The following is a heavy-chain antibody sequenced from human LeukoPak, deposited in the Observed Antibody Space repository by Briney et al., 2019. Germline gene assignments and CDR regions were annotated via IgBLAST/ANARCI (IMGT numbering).Heavy chain of an antibody. Sequence: GGSLRLSCSVSGFTFSTYVMHWVRQAPGKGLEYVSAISSHGDNTYYADSVKGRFTISRDNSKYTLYLQMSSLRADDTAVYYCVRGTGYWGQGTLVTVSS. CDR1: GFTFSTYV. CDR2: ISSHGDNT. CDR3: VRGTGY. J-gene: IGHJ4*02. V-gene: IGHV3-64D*06.